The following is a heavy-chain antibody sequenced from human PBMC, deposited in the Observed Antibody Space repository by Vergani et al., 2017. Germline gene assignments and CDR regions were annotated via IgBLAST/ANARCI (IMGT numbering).Heavy chain of an antibody. CDR1: GFTVSSNY. D-gene: IGHD5-12*01. Sequence: EVQLVESGGGLVQPGGSLRLSCAASGFTVSSNYMSWVRQAPGKGLEWVSVIYSGGSTYYADSVKGRFTISRDNSKNTLYLQMNSLRAEDTAVYYCAREEGRLSGYDYGIGYYYGMDVWGQGPTVTVSS. V-gene: IGHV3-66*01. CDR3: AREEGRLSGYDYGIGYYYGMDV. J-gene: IGHJ6*02. CDR2: IYSGGST.